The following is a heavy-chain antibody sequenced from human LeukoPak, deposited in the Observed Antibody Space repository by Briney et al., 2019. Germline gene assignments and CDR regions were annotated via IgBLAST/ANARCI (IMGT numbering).Heavy chain of an antibody. CDR2: ISAYNGNT. CDR3: ARGGLQTWNYYMDV. J-gene: IGHJ6*03. Sequence: EASVKVSCKASGYTFTSYVISCVRQAPGQGLEWMGWISAYNGNTNYAQKLQGRVTTTTDTSTSTAYMELRSLRSDDTAVYYCARGGLQTWNYYMDVWGKGTAVTVPS. CDR1: GYTFTSYV. V-gene: IGHV1-18*01.